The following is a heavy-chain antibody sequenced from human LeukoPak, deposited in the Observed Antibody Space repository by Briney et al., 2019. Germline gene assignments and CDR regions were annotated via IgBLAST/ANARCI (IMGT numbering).Heavy chain of an antibody. Sequence: PGGSLRLSCAASGFTFSTYGMHWARQAPGKGLEGVAVIWFDGSNQYYVDSVRGRFSISRDNAKNSLYLQMNSLRADDTAVYYCARGTYYCDSSGYYADHWGQGTLVTVSS. CDR1: GFTFSTYG. CDR3: ARGTYYCDSSGYYADH. V-gene: IGHV3-33*01. CDR2: IWFDGSNQ. J-gene: IGHJ5*02. D-gene: IGHD3-22*01.